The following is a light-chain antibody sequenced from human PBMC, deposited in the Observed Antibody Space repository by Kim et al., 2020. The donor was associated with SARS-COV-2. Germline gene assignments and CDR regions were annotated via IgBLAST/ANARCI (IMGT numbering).Light chain of an antibody. CDR1: RSLSTY. J-gene: IGKJ1*01. Sequence: SLSPGERVTLSCRASRSLSTYLAWYQQRPGQPPRLLIYDSSIRATGIPARFSGSGSGTDFTLTISSLEPEDSAVYYCQQRTNWWTFGQGTKVDIK. V-gene: IGKV3-11*01. CDR2: DSS. CDR3: QQRTNWWT.